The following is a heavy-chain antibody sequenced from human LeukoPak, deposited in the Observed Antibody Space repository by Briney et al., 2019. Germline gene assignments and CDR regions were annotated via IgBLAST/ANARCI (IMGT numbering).Heavy chain of an antibody. CDR3: ARAPYGNSDY. J-gene: IGHJ4*02. Sequence: GGSLRLSCVASGFSFRAYGMHWVRQAPGKGLEWLAFIRSDGSDIYYADSVQGRLIISRDNSKNTLNLQMNSLRLEDTAVYYCARAPYGNSDYWGQGTQVTVSS. D-gene: IGHD1-1*01. CDR1: GFSFRAYG. V-gene: IGHV3-30*02. CDR2: IRSDGSDI.